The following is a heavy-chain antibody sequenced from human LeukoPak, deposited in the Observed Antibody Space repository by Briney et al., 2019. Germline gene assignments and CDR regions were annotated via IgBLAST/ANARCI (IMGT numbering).Heavy chain of an antibody. D-gene: IGHD3-22*01. CDR3: ARDQDVYYYDSSGTRTLDY. V-gene: IGHV1-2*06. Sequence: GASVKVSCKASGYTFTGYYMHWVRQAPGQGLEWMGRINPNSGGTNYAQKFQGRVTMTRDTSISTAYMELSRLRSDDTAVYYCARDQDVYYYDSSGTRTLDYWGQGTLVTVSS. J-gene: IGHJ4*02. CDR1: GYTFTGYY. CDR2: INPNSGGT.